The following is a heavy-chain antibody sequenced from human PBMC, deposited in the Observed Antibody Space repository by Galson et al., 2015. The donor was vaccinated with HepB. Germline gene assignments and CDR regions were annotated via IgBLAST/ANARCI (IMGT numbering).Heavy chain of an antibody. CDR2: ISSSGGST. CDR3: AKGRIGLLGDGYNPPLRDY. CDR1: GVAFSNSA. D-gene: IGHD5-24*01. J-gene: IGHJ4*02. V-gene: IGHV3-23*01. Sequence: SLRLAGAASGVAFSNSARSWVGQAPGEGPEWVSGISSSGGSTYYADSVKGRFTISRDNSKNTLSLQMCSLRAEDTAKYFCAKGRIGLLGDGYNPPLRDYWGQGTLVSVSS.